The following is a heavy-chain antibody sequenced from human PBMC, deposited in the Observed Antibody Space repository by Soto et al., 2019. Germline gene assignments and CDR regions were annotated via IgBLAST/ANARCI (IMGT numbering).Heavy chain of an antibody. CDR3: ARAVAGPFDY. J-gene: IGHJ4*02. D-gene: IGHD6-19*01. CDR2: INPSGGST. V-gene: IGHV1-46*01. CDR1: GYTFTSYY. Sequence: ASVNVSCKASGYTFTSYYMHWVRQAPGQGLELMGIINPSGGSTSYAQKFQGRVTMTRXXXXXXVXMXLXXXXSEDTAVYYCARAVAGPFDYWGQGTLVTVSS.